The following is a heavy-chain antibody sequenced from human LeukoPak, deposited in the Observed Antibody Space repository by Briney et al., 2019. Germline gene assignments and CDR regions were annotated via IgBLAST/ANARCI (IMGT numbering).Heavy chain of an antibody. V-gene: IGHV3-23*01. CDR1: GFTVSSNH. CDR2: ISGSGGST. J-gene: IGHJ4*02. CDR3: AKDRRSTAMVMLLWDY. D-gene: IGHD5-18*01. Sequence: GGSLRLSCAASGFTVSSNHMSWVRQAPGKGLEWVSAISGSGGSTYYADSVKGRFTISRDNSKNTLYLQMNSLRAEDTAVYYCAKDRRSTAMVMLLWDYWGQGTLVTVSS.